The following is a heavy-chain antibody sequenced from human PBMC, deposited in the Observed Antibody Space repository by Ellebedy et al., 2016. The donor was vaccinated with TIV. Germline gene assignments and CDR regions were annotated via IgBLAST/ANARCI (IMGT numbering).Heavy chain of an antibody. CDR1: DGPFSGYY. CDR2: ITHSGST. V-gene: IGHV4-34*01. J-gene: IGHJ1*01. CDR3: ARDYQH. Sequence: MPSETLSLTCAVYDGPFSGYYWIWVRQPPGKGLEWIGEITHSGSTNYNPSLKSRVTISVDTSKNQFSLKLSSVTAADTAVYYCARDYQHWGQGTLVTVSS. D-gene: IGHD3-10*01.